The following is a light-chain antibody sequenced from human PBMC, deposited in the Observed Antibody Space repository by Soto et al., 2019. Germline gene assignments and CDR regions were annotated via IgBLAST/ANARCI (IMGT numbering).Light chain of an antibody. J-gene: IGKJ4*01. CDR2: DAS. V-gene: IGKV3-11*01. CDR3: QQRSNWPLT. CDR1: QSVSSS. Sequence: EIVLTHSPATLSLSPGERATLSCRASQSVSSSLAWYQHKPGQAPRLLIYDASNRATGIPARFSGSGSGTDFTLTISSLEPEDFAVYYCQQRSNWPLTFGGGTKVDIK.